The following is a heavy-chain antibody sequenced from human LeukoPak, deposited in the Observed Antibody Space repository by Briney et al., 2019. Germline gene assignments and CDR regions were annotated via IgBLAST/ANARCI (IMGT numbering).Heavy chain of an antibody. CDR2: ISGSGGGT. J-gene: IGHJ4*02. Sequence: PGGSLRLSCAASGFTFSSYAMSWVRQAPGKGLALVSSISGSGGGTYYADSVKGWFTISRDYSKKTLSLQMNSLRAEDTAVYYCAKDRAHDYSNYEVDYWGQGTLVTVSS. V-gene: IGHV3-23*01. CDR1: GFTFSSYA. CDR3: AKDRAHDYSNYEVDY. D-gene: IGHD4-11*01.